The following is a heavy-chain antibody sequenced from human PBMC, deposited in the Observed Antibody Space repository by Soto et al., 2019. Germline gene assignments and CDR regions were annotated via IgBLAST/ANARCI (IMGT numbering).Heavy chain of an antibody. J-gene: IGHJ3*02. V-gene: IGHV1-2*04. Sequence: QVQLVQSGAEVKKPGASVKVSCKASGYTFTGHYMHWVRQAPGQGLEWMGWINPNSGGTVYAQKFQGWVTMTRDTSISTAYIELSRLKSDDTAIYYCVRPVRVGATNSDGFDIWGQGTMVTVSS. CDR1: GYTFTGHY. CDR3: VRPVRVGATNSDGFDI. CDR2: INPNSGGT. D-gene: IGHD1-26*01.